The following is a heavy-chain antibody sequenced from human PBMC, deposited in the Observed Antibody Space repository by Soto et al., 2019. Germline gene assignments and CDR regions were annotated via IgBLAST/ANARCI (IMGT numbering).Heavy chain of an antibody. CDR2: INGYDGNT. J-gene: IGHJ5*02. D-gene: IGHD2-15*01. CDR3: ARVFTLGSGFAP. V-gene: IGHV1-18*01. CDR1: GFTFTRYG. Sequence: QVQLVQSGDEVKKPGASVKVSCKASGFTFTRYGISWVRQAPGQGLEWMGWINGYDGNTHYAQKFQGRVTMPTDTSTTPAYMEVRGLISDDTAVYFCARVFTLGSGFAPWGQGPQVTVSS.